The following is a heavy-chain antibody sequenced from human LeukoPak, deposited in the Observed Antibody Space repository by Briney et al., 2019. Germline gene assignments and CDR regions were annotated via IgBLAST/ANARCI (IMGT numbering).Heavy chain of an antibody. J-gene: IGHJ4*02. CDR1: GFTISNYW. CDR2: IKQDGSAK. V-gene: IGHV3-7*03. D-gene: IGHD2-8*01. Sequence: GGSLRLSCAASGFTISNYWMSWVRQAPGKGLEWVANIKQDGSAKYYADSVKGRFTISRDNAENSLSLQVNSLRAEDTAVYYCARDRTRDDLMGYWGQGTLVTVSS. CDR3: ARDRTRDDLMGY.